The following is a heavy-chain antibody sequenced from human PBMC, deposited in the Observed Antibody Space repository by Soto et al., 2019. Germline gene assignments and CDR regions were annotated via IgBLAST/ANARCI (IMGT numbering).Heavy chain of an antibody. CDR2: INSDGSST. D-gene: IGHD2-2*01. Sequence: EVQLVESGGGLVQPGGSLRLSCAASGFTFSSYWMHWVRQAPGKGLVWVSRINSDGSSTTYADSVKGRFTISRENAKNTLYLQMSSLRAEDTAVYYCARVETCSSTSCYSVFAYWGQGTLVTVSS. CDR3: ARVETCSSTSCYSVFAY. V-gene: IGHV3-74*03. J-gene: IGHJ4*02. CDR1: GFTFSSYW.